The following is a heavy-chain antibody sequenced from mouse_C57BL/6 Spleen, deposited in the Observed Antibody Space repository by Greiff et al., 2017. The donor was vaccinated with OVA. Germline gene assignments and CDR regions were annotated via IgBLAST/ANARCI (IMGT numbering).Heavy chain of an antibody. CDR2: IYPGGGYT. V-gene: IGHV1-63*01. CDR1: GYTFTNYW. CDR3: ARLADYAMDY. J-gene: IGHJ4*01. Sequence: VQLVESGAELVRPGTSVKMSCKASGYTFTNYWIGWAKQRPGHGLEWIGDIYPGGGYTNYNEKFKGKATLTADKSSSTAYMQFSSLTSEDSAIYYCARLADYAMDYWGQGTSVTVSS.